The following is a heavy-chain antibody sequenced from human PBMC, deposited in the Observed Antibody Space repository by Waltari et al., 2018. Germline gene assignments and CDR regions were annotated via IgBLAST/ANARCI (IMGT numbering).Heavy chain of an antibody. D-gene: IGHD6-19*01. CDR2: IYYSGST. J-gene: IGHJ3*02. Sequence: QPPGKGLEWIVYIYYSGSTNYNPSLNSRVTISVDTSKDQFSLKLSSVTAADTAVYYCAIVYSSGWYYAFYIWGQGTMVTVSS. CDR3: AIVYSSGWYYAFYI. V-gene: IGHV4-59*01.